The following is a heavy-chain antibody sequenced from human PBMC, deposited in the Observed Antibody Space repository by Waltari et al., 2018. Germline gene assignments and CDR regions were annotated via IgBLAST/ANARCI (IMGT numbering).Heavy chain of an antibody. CDR2: TNNSGST. D-gene: IGHD2-15*01. V-gene: IGHV4-34*01. CDR3: ARGVWCDGIVVVVAAPYYFDY. CDR1: GGSFSGYY. J-gene: IGHJ4*02. Sequence: QVQLQQWGAGLLKPSETLSLTCAVYGGSFSGYYWSWIRQPPGKGLEWFGETNNSGSTNYNPYLKSRVTISVDTAKNQFSLKLSSVTAADTAVYYCARGVWCDGIVVVVAAPYYFDYWGQGTLVTVSS.